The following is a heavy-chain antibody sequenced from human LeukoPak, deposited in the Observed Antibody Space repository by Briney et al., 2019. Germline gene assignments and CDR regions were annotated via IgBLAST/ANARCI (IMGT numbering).Heavy chain of an antibody. CDR2: ISYGGSNK. CDR3: AKDPYYDILTGYYSYFDY. CDR1: GFTFSSYG. V-gene: IGHV3-30*18. Sequence: GRSLRLSCAASGFTFSSYGMHWVRQAPGKGLEWVAGISYGGSNKYYADSVKGRFTISRDNSKNTLYLQMNSLRAEDTAVYYCAKDPYYDILTGYYSYFDYLGQGTLVTVSS. D-gene: IGHD3-9*01. J-gene: IGHJ4*02.